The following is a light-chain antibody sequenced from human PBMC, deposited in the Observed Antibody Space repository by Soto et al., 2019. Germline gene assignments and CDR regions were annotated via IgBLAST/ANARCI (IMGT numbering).Light chain of an antibody. J-gene: IGLJ2*01. CDR3: TSYAGSSIPVV. V-gene: IGLV2-8*01. CDR1: SSDVGKYNF. CDR2: DVT. Sequence: QSALTQPPSASGSPGQSVTISCTGASSDVGKYNFVSWYQQHAGKAHKLMIYDVTERPSGVPDRFSGSKSGNTASLTGSGLQAEDEADYYCTSYAGSSIPVVFGGGTKLTVL.